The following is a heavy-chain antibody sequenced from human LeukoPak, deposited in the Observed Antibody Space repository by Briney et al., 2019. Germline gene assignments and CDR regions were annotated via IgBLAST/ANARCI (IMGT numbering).Heavy chain of an antibody. CDR1: GFTFSTYW. V-gene: IGHV4-34*01. CDR3: ARCWGSIEGSSSGNVDY. D-gene: IGHD6-6*01. J-gene: IGHJ4*02. Sequence: GSLRLSCAASGFTFSTYWMHWVRQAPGKGLEWIGEINLSGSTNYNPSLKSRVTISVDTSKNQFSLKLSSVTAADTAVYYCARCWGSIEGSSSGNVDYWGQGTLVTVSS. CDR2: INLSGST.